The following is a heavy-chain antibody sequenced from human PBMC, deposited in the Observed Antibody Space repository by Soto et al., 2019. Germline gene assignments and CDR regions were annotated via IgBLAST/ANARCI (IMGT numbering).Heavy chain of an antibody. Sequence: PGGSLRLSCTTSGFTFGDYAMSWFRQAPGKRLEWLGVIKMKAHGGTSEYAASVQGRFVISRDDPKDTAYLQMNSLKTDDTVVYYCSRDYPTQIGTPFFDFWGQGTLVTVSS. V-gene: IGHV3-49*03. CDR2: IKMKAHGGTS. CDR3: SRDYPTQIGTPFFDF. J-gene: IGHJ4*01. CDR1: GFTFGDYA.